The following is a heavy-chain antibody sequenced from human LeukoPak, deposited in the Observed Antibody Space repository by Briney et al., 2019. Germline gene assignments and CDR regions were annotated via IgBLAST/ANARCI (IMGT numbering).Heavy chain of an antibody. Sequence: GGSLRLSCAASGFTFSSYAMSWVRQAPGKGLEWVSVISGSGGRTYYADSVKGRFTISRDNSEDTLYLQMNSLRAKDTAVYYCAKRGYYDSGGYYAPFDYWGQGTLVTVSS. V-gene: IGHV3-23*01. J-gene: IGHJ4*02. CDR2: ISGSGGRT. CDR1: GFTFSSYA. D-gene: IGHD3-22*01. CDR3: AKRGYYDSGGYYAPFDY.